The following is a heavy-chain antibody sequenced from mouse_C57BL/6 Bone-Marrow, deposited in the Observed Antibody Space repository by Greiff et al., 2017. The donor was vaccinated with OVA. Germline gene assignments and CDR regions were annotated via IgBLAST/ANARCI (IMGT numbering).Heavy chain of an antibody. CDR3: ASDDGVCDY. J-gene: IGHJ2*01. CDR2: IYPRSGNT. V-gene: IGHV1-81*01. CDR1: GYTFTSYG. Sequence: VQLVESGAELARPGASVKLSCKASGYTFTSYGISWVKQRTGQGLEWIGEIYPRSGNTYYNEKFKGKATRTADKSSSTAYMELRSLTSEDSAVYFWASDDGVCDYWGQGTTLTVSS. D-gene: IGHD2-3*01.